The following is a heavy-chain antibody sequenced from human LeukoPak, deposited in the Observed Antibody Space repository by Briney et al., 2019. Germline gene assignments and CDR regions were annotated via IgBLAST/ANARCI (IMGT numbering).Heavy chain of an antibody. V-gene: IGHV5-51*01. D-gene: IGHD5-24*01. CDR3: ARASRDGYNQNFDH. Sequence: GQSLKISCKGLGYSLNNYWSAWVRQMRGKGLEWMGIIYPGGAETRYGPCFQGQVHISADKSTSTAYLQWSSMRASDTAMYYCARASRDGYNQNFDHWGQGTLVTVSS. J-gene: IGHJ4*02. CDR2: IYPGGAET. CDR1: GYSLNNYW.